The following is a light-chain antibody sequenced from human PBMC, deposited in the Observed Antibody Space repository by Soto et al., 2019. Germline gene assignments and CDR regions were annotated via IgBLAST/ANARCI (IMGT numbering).Light chain of an antibody. CDR3: QSYDTSLSGWVI. CDR2: DVS. V-gene: IGLV2-14*03. CDR1: SSDVGGYNY. Sequence: QSALTQPASVSGSPGQSITISCTGTSSDVGGYNYVSWYQHHPGKAPKLMIYDVSNRPSGVSNRFSGSKSGNTASLTISGLQAEDEADYFCQSYDTSLSGWVIFGGGTKLTVL. J-gene: IGLJ2*01.